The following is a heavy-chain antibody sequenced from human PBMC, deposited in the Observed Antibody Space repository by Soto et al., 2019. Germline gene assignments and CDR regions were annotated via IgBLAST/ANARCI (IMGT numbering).Heavy chain of an antibody. CDR1: GDSFSGSY. D-gene: IGHD3-3*01. J-gene: IGHJ4*01. V-gene: IGHV4-59*13. CDR2: AYYSGTT. CDR3: AVWSALTQYYFDS. Sequence: ETLSLACTVSGDSFSGSYWSWIRQPPGKGLEWIGYAYYSGTTVYNPSLKSRVSISVDTSKNHVSLRLKSVTAADTAVYYCAVWSALTQYYFDSWGHGKLVTVYS.